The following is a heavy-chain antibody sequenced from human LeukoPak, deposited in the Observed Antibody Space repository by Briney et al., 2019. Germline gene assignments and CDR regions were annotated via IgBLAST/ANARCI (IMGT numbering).Heavy chain of an antibody. CDR3: ARAYTAMILDY. CDR2: ISAYNGNT. V-gene: IGHV1-18*01. Sequence: ASVKVSCKASGYTFTSYGISWVRQAPGQGLEWMGWISAYNGNTNYAQKLQGRVTMTRNTSISTACMELSSLRSEDTAVYYCARAYTAMILDYWGQGALVTVSS. J-gene: IGHJ4*02. CDR1: GYTFTSYG. D-gene: IGHD5-18*01.